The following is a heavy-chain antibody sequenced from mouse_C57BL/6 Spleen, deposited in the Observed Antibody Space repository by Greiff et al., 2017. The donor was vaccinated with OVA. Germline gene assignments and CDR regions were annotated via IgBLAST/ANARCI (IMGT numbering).Heavy chain of an antibody. CDR1: GYAFSSSW. J-gene: IGHJ2*01. V-gene: IGHV1-82*01. CDR3: ARWDYDVNY. Sequence: VKLQESGPELVKPGASVKISCKASGYAFSSSWMNWVKQRPGKGLEWIGRIYPGDGDTNYNGKFKGKATLTADKSSSTAYMQLSSLTSEDSAVYFCARWDYDVNYWGQGTTLTVSS. D-gene: IGHD2-4*01. CDR2: IYPGDGDT.